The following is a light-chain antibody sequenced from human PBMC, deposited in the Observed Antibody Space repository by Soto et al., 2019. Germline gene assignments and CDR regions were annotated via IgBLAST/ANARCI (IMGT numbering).Light chain of an antibody. J-gene: IGKJ1*01. CDR3: QQRNNWPWT. CDR2: GPS. Sequence: ESVLTQSPGTLSLSPGERATLSCRASQSVSSSHLAWYQQKPGQAPRLLIYGPSNRATGIPDRFSGSGSGTDFTLTIDRLEPEDFAVYYCQQRNNWPWTFGQGTKVDI. V-gene: IGKV3D-20*02. CDR1: QSVSSSH.